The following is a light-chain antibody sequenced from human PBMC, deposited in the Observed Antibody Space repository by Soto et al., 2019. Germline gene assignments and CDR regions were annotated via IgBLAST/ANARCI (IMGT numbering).Light chain of an antibody. Sequence: EIVMTQSPVTLSVSPGERAALSCRASQSLSNDLAWYQQKPGQPPRLLIYSGSTRATGIPDRFRGSGSGTEFTLTISSLEPEDSAVYYCQQYGSSPWTFGQGTKVDIK. CDR1: QSLSND. J-gene: IGKJ1*01. CDR3: QQYGSSPWT. CDR2: SGS. V-gene: IGKV3-15*01.